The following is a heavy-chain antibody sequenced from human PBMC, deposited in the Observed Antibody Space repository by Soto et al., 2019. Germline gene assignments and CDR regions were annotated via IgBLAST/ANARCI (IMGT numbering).Heavy chain of an antibody. J-gene: IGHJ5*02. Sequence: QVQLQQWGAGLLKPSETLSLTCAVYGGSISGYYWTWIRQAPGKGLEWIGEISQSGSTHLNPSFKIRVSMSVDTSENQFSLKLRSVTAADTAVYYCAREAETYSYEADRWGQGTPVTVSS. V-gene: IGHV4-34*01. CDR1: GGSISGYY. CDR2: ISQSGST. CDR3: AREAETYSYEADR. D-gene: IGHD5-18*01.